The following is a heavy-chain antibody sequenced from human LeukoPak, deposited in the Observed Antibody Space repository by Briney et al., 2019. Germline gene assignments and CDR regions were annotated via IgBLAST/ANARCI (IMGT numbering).Heavy chain of an antibody. Sequence: AGGSLRLSCAASGFTFSSYEMNWVRQAPGKGLEWVSYISSSGSTIYYADSVKGRFTISRDNSKNTLYLQMSSLRAEDTAVYYCLRSGGGRASNWGQGTLVTVSS. V-gene: IGHV3-48*03. CDR2: ISSSGSTI. J-gene: IGHJ4*02. CDR1: GFTFSSYE. D-gene: IGHD2-15*01. CDR3: LRSGGGRASN.